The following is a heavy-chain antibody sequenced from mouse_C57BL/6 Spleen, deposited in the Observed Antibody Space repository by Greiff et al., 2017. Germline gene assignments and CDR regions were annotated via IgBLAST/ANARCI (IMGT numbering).Heavy chain of an antibody. Sequence: QVQLQQPGTELVKPGASVKLSCKASGYTFTSYWMHWVKQRPGQGLEWIGNINPSNGGTNYNEKFKSKATLTVDKSSSTAYMQLSSLTSEDSAVYYCARFPFYDYDGGYYFDYWGQGTTLTVSS. V-gene: IGHV1-53*01. J-gene: IGHJ2*01. CDR3: ARFPFYDYDGGYYFDY. CDR1: GYTFTSYW. D-gene: IGHD2-4*01. CDR2: INPSNGGT.